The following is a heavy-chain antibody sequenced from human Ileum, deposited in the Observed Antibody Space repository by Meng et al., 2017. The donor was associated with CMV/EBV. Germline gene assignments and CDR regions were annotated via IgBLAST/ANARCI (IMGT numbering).Heavy chain of an antibody. V-gene: IGHV3-30*02. Sequence: GESLKISCLASGLTFNIYGVHWVRQAPGKGLEWVASMRYDGADEYYLDSVKGRFTISRDNSKSTLYLQMNSLRPDDTGVYYCAKDPHELWSPYFLDSFGQGILVISSS. D-gene: IGHD3-3*01. J-gene: IGHJ4*02. CDR2: MRYDGADE. CDR3: AKDPHELWSPYFLDS. CDR1: GLTFNIYG.